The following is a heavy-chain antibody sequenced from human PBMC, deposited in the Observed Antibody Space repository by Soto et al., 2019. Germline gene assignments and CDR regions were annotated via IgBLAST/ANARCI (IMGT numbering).Heavy chain of an antibody. D-gene: IGHD4-17*01. J-gene: IGHJ4*02. CDR1: GGSLSVYY. Sequence: PSETLSLTCTISGGSLSVYYWSWIRQSPGKGLEWLAFIYNTGSAYYNPSLKSRVTISVDTSKNQFSLKLSSVTAADTAVYYCARRYGASFDYWGQGTLVTVSS. V-gene: IGHV4-59*01. CDR3: ARRYGASFDY. CDR2: IYNTGSA.